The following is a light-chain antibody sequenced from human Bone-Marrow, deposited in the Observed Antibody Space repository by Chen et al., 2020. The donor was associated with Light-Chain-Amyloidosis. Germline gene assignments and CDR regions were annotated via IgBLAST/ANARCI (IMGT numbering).Light chain of an antibody. J-gene: IGLJ3*02. CDR3: QVWDRSSDRPV. Sequence: SYVLTQPSSVSVATGQTATIACGGNNIGSTSVHWYKQKPGQAPLLVVYDDSDRPSGIPERLSGSNSGNTATLTISRVEAGDEADYYCQVWDRSSDRPVFGGGTKLTVL. CDR1: NIGSTS. CDR2: DDS. V-gene: IGLV3-21*02.